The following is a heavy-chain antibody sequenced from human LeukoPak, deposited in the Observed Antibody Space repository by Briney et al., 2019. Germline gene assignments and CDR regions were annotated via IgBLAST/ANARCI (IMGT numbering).Heavy chain of an antibody. CDR2: INPNSGGT. D-gene: IGHD3-10*01. CDR3: AREGVRSLYGSGSYSPFDY. V-gene: IGHV1-2*02. Sequence: GASVKVSCKASGYTFTGYYMHWVRQAPGQGLEWMGWINPNSGGTNYAQKFQGRVTMTRDTSISTAYMELSRLRSDDTAVYYCAREGVRSLYGSGSYSPFDYWGQGTLVTVSS. CDR1: GYTFTGYY. J-gene: IGHJ4*02.